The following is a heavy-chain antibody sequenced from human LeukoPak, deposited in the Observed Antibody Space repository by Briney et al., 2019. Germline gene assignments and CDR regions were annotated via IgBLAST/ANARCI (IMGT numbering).Heavy chain of an antibody. CDR1: EFTFDNHG. CDR3: ARPPGYSDYYYMDV. CDR2: ISWNGGST. V-gene: IGHV3-20*04. D-gene: IGHD5-18*01. Sequence: GGSLRLSCAASEFTFDNHGMSWVRQAPGKGLEWISGISWNGGSTVYVDSVKGRFTISRDNAKDSLYLQMKSLRAEDTAVYYCARPPGYSDYYYMDVWGKGTTVTISS. J-gene: IGHJ6*03.